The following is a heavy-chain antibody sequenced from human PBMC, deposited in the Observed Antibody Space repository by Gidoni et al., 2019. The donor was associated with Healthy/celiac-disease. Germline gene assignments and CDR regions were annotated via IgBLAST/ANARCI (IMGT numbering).Heavy chain of an antibody. V-gene: IGHV1-46*01. D-gene: IGHD1-26*01. CDR3: ASTTALYYYYYGMDV. CDR1: GYTFTIYY. Sequence: QVQLVQSGAEVKKPGASVKVSCKASGYTFTIYYIHWVRQAPGQGLEWMGIINPSGGSTTYAQKFQGRVTMTRDTSTSTVYMQLSSLRSEDTAVYYCASTTALYYYYYGMDVWGQGTTVTVSS. CDR2: INPSGGST. J-gene: IGHJ6*02.